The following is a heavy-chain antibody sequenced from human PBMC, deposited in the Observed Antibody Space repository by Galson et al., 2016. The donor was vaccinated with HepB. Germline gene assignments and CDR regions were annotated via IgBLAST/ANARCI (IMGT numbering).Heavy chain of an antibody. CDR1: GYTFSNYG. D-gene: IGHD1/OR15-1a*01. J-gene: IGHJ5*02. CDR2: ISAHDGDI. V-gene: IGHV1-18*01. Sequence: SVKVSCKASGYTFSNYGISWVRQAPGQGLKWMGWISAHDGDINYAQNFQGRLTMTTDTSTSTAYMELRSLTSDDTAVYYCVRDLEHRGPSSWEDCFDPWGQGTLVTVSS. CDR3: VRDLEHRGPSSWEDCFDP.